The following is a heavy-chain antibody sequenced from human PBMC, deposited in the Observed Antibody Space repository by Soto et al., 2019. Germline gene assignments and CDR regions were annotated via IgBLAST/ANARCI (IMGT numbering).Heavy chain of an antibody. Sequence: QVQLVQSGAEVKKPGASVKVSCKASGYTFTSYGISWVRQAPGQGLEWMGWISAYNGNTNYTQKLQGRVTMTTDTSTSTAYMELRSLRSDDTAVYYCARDTVGWGGSYSEYFDYWGQGTLVTVSS. D-gene: IGHD1-26*01. J-gene: IGHJ4*02. CDR1: GYTFTSYG. CDR3: ARDTVGWGGSYSEYFDY. V-gene: IGHV1-18*01. CDR2: ISAYNGNT.